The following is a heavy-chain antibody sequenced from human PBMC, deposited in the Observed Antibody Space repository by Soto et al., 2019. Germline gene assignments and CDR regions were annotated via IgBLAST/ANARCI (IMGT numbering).Heavy chain of an antibody. CDR3: ARRKWHGYYFDY. CDR1: GGSISSSSYY. V-gene: IGHV4-39*01. CDR2: IYYSGST. D-gene: IGHD5-12*01. Sequence: QLQLQESGPGLVKPSETLSLTCTVSGGSISSSSYYWGWIRQPPGKGLEWIGSIYYSGSTYYNPSLKSRVTLSVDTSKNHVSLKLSSVTAADTAVYYCARRKWHGYYFDYWGQGTLVTVSS. J-gene: IGHJ4*02.